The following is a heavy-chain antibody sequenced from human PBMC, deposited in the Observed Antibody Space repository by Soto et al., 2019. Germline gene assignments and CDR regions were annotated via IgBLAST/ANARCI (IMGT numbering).Heavy chain of an antibody. D-gene: IGHD5-18*01. Sequence: QVQLQQWGAGLLKPSETLSLTCAVYGGSFSGYYWSWIRQPPGKGLEWIGEINHSGSTNYNPSLKSRVTISVDTSKHQFSLKLSSVTAADTAVYYCASPGYSYGYFDYWGQGTLVTVSS. CDR2: INHSGST. V-gene: IGHV4-34*01. CDR1: GGSFSGYY. J-gene: IGHJ4*02. CDR3: ASPGYSYGYFDY.